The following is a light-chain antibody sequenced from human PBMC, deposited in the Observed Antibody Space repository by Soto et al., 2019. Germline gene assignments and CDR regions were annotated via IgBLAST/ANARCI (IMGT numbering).Light chain of an antibody. CDR2: GAS. CDR1: QSVSSK. J-gene: IGKJ1*01. V-gene: IGKV3-15*01. CDR3: QQYNNWPRWT. Sequence: EIVMTQSPATLSVSPGERATLSCRASQSVSSKLAWYQQKPGQAPRLLIYGASTRATGIPARFSGSGSGTEFTLTISSLQSADFAVYYCQQYNNWPRWTFGQGTKVDI.